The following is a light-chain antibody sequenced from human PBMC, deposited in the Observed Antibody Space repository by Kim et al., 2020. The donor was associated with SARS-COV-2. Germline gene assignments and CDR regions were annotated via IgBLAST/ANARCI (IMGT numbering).Light chain of an antibody. CDR1: SLRSYY. Sequence: VALGQTVRITCQGDSLRSYYATWYQQKPGQAPILVIYGKNNRPSGIPDRFSGSSSGNTASLTITGTQAGDEADYYCDSRDSNDNVVFGGGTQLTVL. CDR2: GKN. CDR3: DSRDSNDNVV. J-gene: IGLJ2*01. V-gene: IGLV3-19*01.